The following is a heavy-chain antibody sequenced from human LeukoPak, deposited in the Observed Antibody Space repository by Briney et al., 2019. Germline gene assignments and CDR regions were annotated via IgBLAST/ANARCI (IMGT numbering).Heavy chain of an antibody. CDR1: GYTFTSYY. CDR3: ATDHFAF. Sequence: GASVKVSCKASGYTFTSYYIHWVRQAPGQGLEWVGAINPYDGTTTYAQKLQGRVTMTEDTSTDTAYMELSSLRSEDTAVYYCATDHFAFWGQGTLVTVSS. J-gene: IGHJ4*02. CDR2: INPYDGTT. V-gene: IGHV1-46*01.